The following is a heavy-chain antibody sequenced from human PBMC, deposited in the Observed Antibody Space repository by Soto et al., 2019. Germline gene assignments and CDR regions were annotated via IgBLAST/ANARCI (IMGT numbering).Heavy chain of an antibody. D-gene: IGHD6-19*01. Sequence: PGGSLRVSCAASGFTCGSYAMSWVRQAPGRGLEWVSAISGNGADTSYAGSVRGRFTISRDKSKDTLFLQMYSLKADDTGVYYCGKERAGSGWFVSSYWRQGILVTVSS. CDR3: GKERAGSGWFVSSY. J-gene: IGHJ4*02. V-gene: IGHV3-23*01. CDR1: GFTCGSYA. CDR2: ISGNGADT.